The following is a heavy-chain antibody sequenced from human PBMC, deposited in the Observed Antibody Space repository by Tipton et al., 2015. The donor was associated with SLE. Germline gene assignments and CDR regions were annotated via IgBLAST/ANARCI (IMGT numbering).Heavy chain of an antibody. D-gene: IGHD1-14*01. Sequence: TLSLTCNVSGYSIRNGYYWGWIRQAPGKGLEWTGTIHHSGITYYNPSLKSRVTISVDTSKNQFSLKLSSVTAADTAVYYCARTNRLPYRVYFDSWGQGTLVTVSS. CDR2: IHHSGIT. CDR1: GYSIRNGYY. J-gene: IGHJ4*02. CDR3: ARTNRLPYRVYFDS. V-gene: IGHV4-38-2*02.